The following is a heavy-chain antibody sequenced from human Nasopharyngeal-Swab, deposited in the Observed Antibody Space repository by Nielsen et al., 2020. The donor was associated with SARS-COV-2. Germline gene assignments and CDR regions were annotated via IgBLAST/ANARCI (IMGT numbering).Heavy chain of an antibody. V-gene: IGHV7-4-1*02. Sequence: ASVKVSCKASGYTFTNYGMNWVRQAPGQGLEWMGWININTGNPTYAQGLTGRFVFSFDTSVNTAYLQISRLWADDTAVYYCARWFYGMDVWGQGTTVTVSS. CDR3: ARWFYGMDV. J-gene: IGHJ6*02. D-gene: IGHD3-22*01. CDR1: GYTFTNYG. CDR2: ININTGNP.